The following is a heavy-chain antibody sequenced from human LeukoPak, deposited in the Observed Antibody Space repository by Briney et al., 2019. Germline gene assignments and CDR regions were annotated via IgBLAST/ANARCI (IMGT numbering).Heavy chain of an antibody. V-gene: IGHV3-74*01. D-gene: IGHD2/OR15-2a*01. Sequence: GGSLRLSCAASGFAFSRYWMHWVRQAPGKGLVWVSRINSDGRSAVYADSVKGRFTISRDNAKNTLYLQMDSLRAEDTAVYYCTRVSTTDDYWGQGTLSPSPQ. CDR3: TRVSTTDDY. J-gene: IGHJ4*02. CDR2: INSDGRSA. CDR1: GFAFSRYW.